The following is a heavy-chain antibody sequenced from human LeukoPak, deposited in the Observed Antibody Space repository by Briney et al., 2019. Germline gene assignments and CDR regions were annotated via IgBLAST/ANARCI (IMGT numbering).Heavy chain of an antibody. V-gene: IGHV3-66*01. Sequence: GGSLRLSCEAAGFSISGTYMSWVRQTPGRGLEWVSVIYGGGSSYSADSVKGRFTISRDNAKNSLYLQMNSLRAEDTAVYFCARDDSSSWYGGLIDYWGQGTLVTVSS. D-gene: IGHD6-13*01. CDR2: IYGGGSS. J-gene: IGHJ4*02. CDR1: GFSISGTY. CDR3: ARDDSSSWYGGLIDY.